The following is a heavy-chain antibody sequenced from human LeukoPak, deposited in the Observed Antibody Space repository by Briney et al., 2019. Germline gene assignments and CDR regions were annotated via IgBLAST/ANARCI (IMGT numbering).Heavy chain of an antibody. Sequence: SETLSLTCTVSDYSISSGYYWGWIRQPPGKGLEWIGNIYHNGNTYYNPSLKSRVTISVDTSKKQFSLMLRTATAADTAVYFCARVKGETAATISNYYYYMDVWDIGTTVTVSS. D-gene: IGHD1-26*01. J-gene: IGHJ6*03. CDR3: ARVKGETAATISNYYYYMDV. CDR1: DYSISSGYY. CDR2: IYHNGNT. V-gene: IGHV4-38-2*02.